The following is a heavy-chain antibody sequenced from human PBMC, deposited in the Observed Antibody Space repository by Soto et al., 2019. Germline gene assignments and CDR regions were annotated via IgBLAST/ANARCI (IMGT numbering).Heavy chain of an antibody. CDR1: GFTFSSYS. D-gene: IGHD3-3*01. V-gene: IGHV3-21*01. CDR3: ARDRHSSDYDFWSGYGEGYYYYGMDV. J-gene: IGHJ6*02. CDR2: ISSSSSYI. Sequence: GGSLRLSCAASGFTFSSYSMNWVRQAPGKGLEWVSSISSSSSYIYYADSVKGRFTISRDNSKNTLYLQMNSLRAEDTAVYYCARDRHSSDYDFWSGYGEGYYYYGMDVWGQGTTVTVSS.